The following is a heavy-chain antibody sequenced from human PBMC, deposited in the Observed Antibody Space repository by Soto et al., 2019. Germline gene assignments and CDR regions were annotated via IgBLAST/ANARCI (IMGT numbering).Heavy chain of an antibody. V-gene: IGHV1-18*04. CDR1: GYTFTSYG. D-gene: IGHD2-15*01. J-gene: IGHJ5*02. CDR2: ISAYNGNT. Sequence: ASVKVSCKASGYTFTSYGISWARQAPGQGLEWTGWISAYNGNTNYAQKLQGRVTMTTDTSTSTAYMELRSLRSDDTAVYYCARDTGYCSGGSCYSGWFDPWGQGTLVTVSS. CDR3: ARDTGYCSGGSCYSGWFDP.